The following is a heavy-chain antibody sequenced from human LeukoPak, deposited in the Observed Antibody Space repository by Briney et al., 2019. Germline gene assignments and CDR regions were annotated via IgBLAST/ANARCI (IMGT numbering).Heavy chain of an antibody. CDR3: AKDLTRGGWAPGDY. J-gene: IGHJ4*02. V-gene: IGHV3-23*01. CDR2: ISGSGGST. D-gene: IGHD6-19*01. CDR1: GFTFSSYA. Sequence: GGSLRLSCAASGFTFSSYAMSWVRQAPGKGLEWVSAISGSGGSTYYADSVKGRFTISRDNSKNTLYLQMNSLRAEDTAVYYCAKDLTRGGWAPGDYWGQGTLVTVSS.